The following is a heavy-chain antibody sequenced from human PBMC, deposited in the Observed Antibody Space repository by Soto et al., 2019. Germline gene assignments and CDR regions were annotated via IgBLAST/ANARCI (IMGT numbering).Heavy chain of an antibody. CDR2: IIPIFGTA. CDR3: AGVAGGSGSYYTRYFDY. Sequence: QVQLVQSGAEVKKPGSSVKVSCKASGGTFSSYAISWVRQAPGQGLEWMGGIIPIFGTANYAQKFQGRVTITADESTSTAYMELSSLGFAATAVYYCAGVAGGSGSYYTRYFDYWGQGTLVTVSS. J-gene: IGHJ4*02. D-gene: IGHD3-10*01. V-gene: IGHV1-69*01. CDR1: GGTFSSYA.